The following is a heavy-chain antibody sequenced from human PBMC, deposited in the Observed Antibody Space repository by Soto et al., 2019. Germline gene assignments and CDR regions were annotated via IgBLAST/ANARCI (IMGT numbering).Heavy chain of an antibody. CDR1: GFRFSNYA. J-gene: IGHJ4*02. CDR2: ISGGDGNT. D-gene: IGHD3-10*01. CDR3: AKKFHFGSGSFLYYFDS. Sequence: GGSLRLSCAASGFRFSNYAMSWVRQAPGKGLEWVSTISGGDGNTYYADSVQGRFTISRDNSKKTLYLQVSSLRAEDTAVYYCAKKFHFGSGSFLYYFDSWGQGTLVTVSS. V-gene: IGHV3-23*01.